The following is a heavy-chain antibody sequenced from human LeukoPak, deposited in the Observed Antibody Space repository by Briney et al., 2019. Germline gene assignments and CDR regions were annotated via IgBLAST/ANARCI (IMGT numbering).Heavy chain of an antibody. Sequence: PSETLSLTCTVSGGSISSYYWSWIRQPPGKGLEWIGYIYYSGSTNYNPSLKSRVTISVDTSKNQFSLKLNSVTAADTAVYYCARHHYDFWSGYQDAFDIWGQGTMVTVSS. V-gene: IGHV4-59*08. CDR1: GGSISSYY. J-gene: IGHJ3*02. D-gene: IGHD3-3*01. CDR2: IYYSGST. CDR3: ARHHYDFWSGYQDAFDI.